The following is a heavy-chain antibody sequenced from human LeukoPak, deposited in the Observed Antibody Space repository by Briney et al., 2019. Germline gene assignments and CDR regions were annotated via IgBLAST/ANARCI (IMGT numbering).Heavy chain of an antibody. V-gene: IGHV1-8*02. D-gene: IGHD3-10*01. CDR3: ATRGVRGVIIWFDP. J-gene: IGHJ5*02. Sequence: ASVKVSCKASGYSFVLYGISWVRQAPGQGLEWMGWMNPNSGNTGYAQKFQGRVTMTRNTSISTAYMELSSLRSEDTAVYYCATRGVRGVIIWFDPWGQGTLVTVSS. CDR2: MNPNSGNT. CDR1: GYSFVLYG.